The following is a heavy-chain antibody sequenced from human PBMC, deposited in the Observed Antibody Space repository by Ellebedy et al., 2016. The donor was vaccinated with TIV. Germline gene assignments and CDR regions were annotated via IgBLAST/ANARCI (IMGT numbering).Heavy chain of an antibody. V-gene: IGHV5-51*01. CDR2: IYPGDSDT. CDR3: ARHSGSSSWYRYFQH. CDR1: GYSFTSYW. J-gene: IGHJ1*01. Sequence: GESLKISXKGSGYSFTSYWIGWVRQMPGKGLEWMGIIYPGDSDTRYSPSFQGQVTISADKSISTAYLQWSSLKASDTAMYYCARHSGSSSWYRYFQHWGQGTLVTVSS. D-gene: IGHD6-13*01.